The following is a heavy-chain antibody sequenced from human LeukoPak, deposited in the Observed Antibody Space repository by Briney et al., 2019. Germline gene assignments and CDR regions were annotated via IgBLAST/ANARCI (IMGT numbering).Heavy chain of an antibody. V-gene: IGHV4-34*01. CDR3: SLADTTDLGDY. Sequence: PSETLSLTCAVYGGSFSGYYWSWIRQPPGKGLEWIGEINHSGSTNYNPSLKSRVTISVDTSKNQFSLKLSSVTAADTAVYYCSLADTTDLGDYWGQGTLVTVSS. J-gene: IGHJ4*02. D-gene: IGHD3-16*01. CDR2: INHSGST. CDR1: GGSFSGYY.